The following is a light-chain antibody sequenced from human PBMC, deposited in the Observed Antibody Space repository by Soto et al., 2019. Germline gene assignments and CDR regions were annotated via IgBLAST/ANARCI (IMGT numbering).Light chain of an antibody. J-gene: IGKJ1*01. V-gene: IGKV1-39*01. Sequence: DIQMTQSPSSLSASVGERVTITCRASQSISWYLNWYQQKPGKAPKLLIYTASSLQSGVPSRFSGSGSGTDFTLTITSLQPEDFATYYCQQSFSTLWTFGQGTKVEIK. CDR2: TAS. CDR1: QSISWY. CDR3: QQSFSTLWT.